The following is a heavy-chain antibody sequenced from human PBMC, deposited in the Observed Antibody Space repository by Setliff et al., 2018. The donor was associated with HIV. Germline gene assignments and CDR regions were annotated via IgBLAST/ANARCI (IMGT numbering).Heavy chain of an antibody. D-gene: IGHD6-13*01. CDR2: IYYSGST. J-gene: IGHJ6*03. CDR3: ACGAAAGTDYYYYYYMDV. V-gene: IGHV4-39*01. Sequence: PETLSPTSTVSGASISSSSYYWGWIRQPPGKGLEWIGSIYYSGSTYYNPSLKSRVTISVDPSKNQFYLKLISVTAADTGVYYCACGAAAGTDYYYYYYMDVWGKGTTVTVSS. CDR1: GASISSSSYY.